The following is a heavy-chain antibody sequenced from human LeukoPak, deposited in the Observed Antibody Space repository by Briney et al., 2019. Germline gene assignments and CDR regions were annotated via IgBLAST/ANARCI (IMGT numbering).Heavy chain of an antibody. J-gene: IGHJ6*02. V-gene: IGHV4-59*01. CDR1: GGSISSYY. Sequence: ETSETLSLTCTVSGGSISSYYWSWIRQPPGKGLEWIGYIYYSGSTNYNPSLKSRVTISVDTSKNQFSPKLSSVTAADTAVYYCARARVVTTVTTYYYYGMDVWGQGTTVTVSS. CDR3: ARARVVTTVTTYYYYGMDV. D-gene: IGHD4-17*01. CDR2: IYYSGST.